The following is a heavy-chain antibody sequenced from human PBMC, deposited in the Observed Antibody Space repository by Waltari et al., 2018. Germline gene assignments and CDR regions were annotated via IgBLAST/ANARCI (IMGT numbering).Heavy chain of an antibody. CDR3: ARDVLPYSGSYYDY. J-gene: IGHJ4*02. V-gene: IGHV3-64*01. D-gene: IGHD1-26*01. CDR1: GFTFSSYA. Sequence: EVQLVESGGGLVQPGGSLRLSCAASGFTFSSYAMHWVRQAPGKGLEYGSAISSNGGSTYYANSVKGRFTISRDNSKNTLYLQMGSLRAEEMAVYYCARDVLPYSGSYYDYWGQGTLVTVSS. CDR2: ISSNGGST.